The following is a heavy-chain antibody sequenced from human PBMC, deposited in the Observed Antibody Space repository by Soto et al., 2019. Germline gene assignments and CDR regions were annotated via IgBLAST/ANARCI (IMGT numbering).Heavy chain of an antibody. V-gene: IGHV1-24*01. CDR2: FDPEDGET. Sequence: ASVKVSCKVSGYTLTELSMHWVRQAPGKGLEWMGGFDPEDGETIYAQKFQGRVTMTEDTSTDTAYMELSSLRSEDTAVYYCATGYDFWSGYLLVGYWGQGNLVTVSS. CDR1: GYTLTELS. J-gene: IGHJ4*02. D-gene: IGHD3-3*01. CDR3: ATGYDFWSGYLLVGY.